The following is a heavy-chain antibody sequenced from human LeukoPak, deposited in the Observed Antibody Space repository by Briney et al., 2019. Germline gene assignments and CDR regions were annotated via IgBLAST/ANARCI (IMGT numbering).Heavy chain of an antibody. Sequence: SETLSLTCTVSGGSISSSSYYWGWIRQPPGKGLEWIGSIYYSGSTCYNPSLKSRVTISVDTSKNQFSLKLSSVTAADTAVYYCARDHDNSYGYYFDYWGQGTLVTVSS. CDR2: IYYSGST. CDR1: GGSISSSSYY. D-gene: IGHD5-18*01. V-gene: IGHV4-39*07. J-gene: IGHJ4*02. CDR3: ARDHDNSYGYYFDY.